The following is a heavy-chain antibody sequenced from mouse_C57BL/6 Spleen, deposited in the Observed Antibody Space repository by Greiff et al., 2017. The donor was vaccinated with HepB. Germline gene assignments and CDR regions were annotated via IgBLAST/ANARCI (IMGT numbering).Heavy chain of an antibody. CDR1: GFTFSSYG. J-gene: IGHJ1*03. Sequence: DVHLVESGGDLVKPGGSLKLSCAASGFTFSSYGMSWVRQTPDKRLEGVATISSGGSYTYYPDSVKGRFTISRDNAKNTLYLQMSSLKSEDTAMYYCARQGGGYWYFDVWGTGTTVTVSS. V-gene: IGHV5-6*01. CDR2: ISSGGSYT. CDR3: ARQGGGYWYFDV.